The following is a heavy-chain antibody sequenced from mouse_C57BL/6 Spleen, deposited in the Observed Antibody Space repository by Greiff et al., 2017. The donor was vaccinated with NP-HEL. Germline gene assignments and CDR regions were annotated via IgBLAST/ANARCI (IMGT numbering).Heavy chain of an antibody. CDR1: GFTFTDYY. V-gene: IGHV7-3*01. D-gene: IGHD2-4*01. CDR2: IRNKANGYTT. Sequence: EVMLVESGGGLVQPGGSLSLSCAASGFTFTDYYMSWVRQPPGKALEWLGFIRNKANGYTTEYSASVKGRFTISRDNSQSILYLQMNALRAEDSATYYCARWSYDYDGPYYFDYWGQGTTLTVSS. CDR3: ARWSYDYDGPYYFDY. J-gene: IGHJ2*01.